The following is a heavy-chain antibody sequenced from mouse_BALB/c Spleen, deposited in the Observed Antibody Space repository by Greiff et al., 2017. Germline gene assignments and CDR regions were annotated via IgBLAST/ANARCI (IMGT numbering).Heavy chain of an antibody. CDR1: GFTFSSYG. D-gene: IGHD1-2*01. CDR3: TRNGYYYAMDY. J-gene: IGHJ4*01. CDR2: IWSGGST. V-gene: IGHV2-4*02. Sequence: VQRVESGGGLVQPGGSLKLSCAASGFTFSSYGMSWVRQSPGKGLEWLGVIWSGGSTDYNDAFISRLSIRKDNSKSQVIFKMNSLHADDTAIYYCTRNGYYYAMDYWGQGTSVTVSS.